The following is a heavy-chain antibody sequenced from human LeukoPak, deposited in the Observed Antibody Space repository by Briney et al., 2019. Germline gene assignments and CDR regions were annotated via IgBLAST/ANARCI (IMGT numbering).Heavy chain of an antibody. Sequence: GGSLRLSCSASGFIISNYAMHWVRQAPGKGLEYVSAISANGGNTYYADPVKGRFTISRDNSKNTLYLQMSSLRAEDTAIYHCVKDLYRGDTSSWYYFDYWGQGTLVTVSS. V-gene: IGHV3-64D*06. CDR3: VKDLYRGDTSSWYYFDY. D-gene: IGHD6-13*01. CDR1: GFIISNYA. CDR2: ISANGGNT. J-gene: IGHJ4*02.